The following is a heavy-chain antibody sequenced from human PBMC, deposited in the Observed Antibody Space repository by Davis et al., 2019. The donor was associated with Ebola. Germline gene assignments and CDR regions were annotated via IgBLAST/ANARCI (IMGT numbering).Heavy chain of an antibody. Sequence: GESLKISCKGSGYSFTSYWIAWVRQMPGKGLEWMGIIYLGDSDTKYSPSFQGQVTISADKSISTAYLQWSSLKASDTAMYYCARQSSSWFNYFDYWGQGTLVTVSS. J-gene: IGHJ4*02. CDR2: IYLGDSDT. D-gene: IGHD6-13*01. CDR1: GYSFTSYW. CDR3: ARQSSSWFNYFDY. V-gene: IGHV5-51*01.